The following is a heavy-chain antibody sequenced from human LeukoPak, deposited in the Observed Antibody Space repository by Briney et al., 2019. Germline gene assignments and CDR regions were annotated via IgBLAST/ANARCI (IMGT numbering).Heavy chain of an antibody. D-gene: IGHD3-16*02. J-gene: IGHJ4*02. CDR1: GFTVSSNY. V-gene: IGHV3-53*01. Sequence: GGSLRLSCAASGFTVSSNYMSWVRQAPGKGLEWVSVIYSGGSTYYADSVKGRFTISRDNSKNTLYLQMNSLRAEDTAVYYCAKDVRITFGGVIVQPFDYWGQGTLVTVSS. CDR2: IYSGGST. CDR3: AKDVRITFGGVIVQPFDY.